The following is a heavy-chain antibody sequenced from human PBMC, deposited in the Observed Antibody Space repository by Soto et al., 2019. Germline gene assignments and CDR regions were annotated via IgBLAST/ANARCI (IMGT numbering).Heavy chain of an antibody. CDR1: YGSVNSAGYY. CDR2: IYYTGMT. Sequence: SETLSLTCSVSYGSVNSAGYYWTWIRQPPGKGLEWVGYIYYTGMTTYNPSLKSRVTISIDTSKNQFSLKLSSVTAADTAVYYCARTDRYQLSSFSDYWGQGTLVTVSS. D-gene: IGHD2-2*01. V-gene: IGHV4-61*08. CDR3: ARTDRYQLSSFSDY. J-gene: IGHJ4*02.